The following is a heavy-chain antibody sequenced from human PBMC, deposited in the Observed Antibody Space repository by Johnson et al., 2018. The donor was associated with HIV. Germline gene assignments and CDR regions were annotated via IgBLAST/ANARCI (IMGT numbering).Heavy chain of an antibody. CDR1: GFTFSSYA. J-gene: IGHJ3*01. CDR2: ISYDGSNK. Sequence: VQLVESGGGVVQPGRSLRLSCAASGFTFSSYAMHWVRQAPGKGLEWVAVISYDGSNKYYADSVTGRFTISRDNSKNTLYLQMNSLRPEDSAVYYCATLWFGEVSVYDAFDVWGQGTMVTVSS. CDR3: ATLWFGEVSVYDAFDV. D-gene: IGHD3-10*01. V-gene: IGHV3-30*04.